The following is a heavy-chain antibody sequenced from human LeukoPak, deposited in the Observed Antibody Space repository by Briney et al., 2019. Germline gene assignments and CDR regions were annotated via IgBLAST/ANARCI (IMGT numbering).Heavy chain of an antibody. Sequence: PGGSLRLSCAASGFTVSSNYMSWVRQAPGKGLEWVSAISGSGGSTYYADSVKGRFTISRDNSKNTLYLQMNSLRAEDTAVYYCASTIGYCSGGSCYPGEARSYYFDYWGQGTLVTVSS. J-gene: IGHJ4*02. CDR3: ASTIGYCSGGSCYPGEARSYYFDY. V-gene: IGHV3-23*01. D-gene: IGHD2-15*01. CDR2: ISGSGGST. CDR1: GFTVSSNY.